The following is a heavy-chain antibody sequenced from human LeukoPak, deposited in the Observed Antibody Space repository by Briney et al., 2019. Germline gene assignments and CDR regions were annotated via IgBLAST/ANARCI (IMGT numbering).Heavy chain of an antibody. CDR3: AKGVGYCSGGSCQQFDY. J-gene: IGHJ4*02. CDR2: ISGSGAST. V-gene: IGHV3-23*01. D-gene: IGHD2-15*01. CDR1: GFTFSNAW. Sequence: PGGSLRLSCAASGFTFSNAWMSWVRQAPGKGLEWVSAISGSGASTYYADSVKGRFTMSRDNSKNTLYLQMNSLRAEDTAVYYCAKGVGYCSGGSCQQFDYWGQGTLVTVSS.